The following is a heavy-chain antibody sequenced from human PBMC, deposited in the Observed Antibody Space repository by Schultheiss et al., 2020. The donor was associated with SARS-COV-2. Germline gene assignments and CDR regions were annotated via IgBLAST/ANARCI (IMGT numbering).Heavy chain of an antibody. CDR1: GFTFSSYW. Sequence: GESLKISCAASGFTFSSYWMHWVRQAPGKGLVWVSRINSDGSSTTYADSVKGRFTISRDNAKNSLYLQMNSLRAEDTAVYYCARTPMRAADKSGWFDPWGQGTLVTVSS. D-gene: IGHD6-13*01. CDR3: ARTPMRAADKSGWFDP. V-gene: IGHV3-74*01. CDR2: INSDGSST. J-gene: IGHJ5*02.